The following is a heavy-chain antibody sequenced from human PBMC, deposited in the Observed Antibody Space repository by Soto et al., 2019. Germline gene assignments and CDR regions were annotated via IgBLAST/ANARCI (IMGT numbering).Heavy chain of an antibody. Sequence: SETLSLTCTVSGGSIGSGDYYWSWIRQPPGKGLEWIGYIYYSGSTYYNPSLKSRVTISVDTSKNQFSLKLSSVTAADTAVYYCARSMGLRYFDWLPIWGQGTLVTVSS. CDR2: IYYSGST. CDR1: GGSIGSGDYY. J-gene: IGHJ1*01. D-gene: IGHD3-9*01. CDR3: ARSMGLRYFDWLPI. V-gene: IGHV4-30-4*01.